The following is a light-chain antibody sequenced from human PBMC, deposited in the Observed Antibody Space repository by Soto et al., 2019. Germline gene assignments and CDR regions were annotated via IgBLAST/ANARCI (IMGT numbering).Light chain of an antibody. Sequence: QSVLTQPASVSGSPGQSITISCTGTSSDVGAYDYVSWYQQNPGKAPKLIISEVSDRPSGVSNRFSGSKSGNTASLTISGLQAEDEADDFCSSYTTTNTLWVFGGGTK. V-gene: IGLV2-14*01. CDR1: SSDVGAYDY. CDR2: EVS. J-gene: IGLJ3*02. CDR3: SSYTTTNTLWV.